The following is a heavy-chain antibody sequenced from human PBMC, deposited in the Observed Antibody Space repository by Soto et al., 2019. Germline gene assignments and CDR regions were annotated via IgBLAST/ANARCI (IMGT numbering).Heavy chain of an antibody. CDR2: IYYSGST. V-gene: IGHV4-31*03. J-gene: IGHJ4*02. CDR3: ARAFGELNLIDY. Sequence: SETLSLTCTVSGGSISSGGYYWSWIRQHPGKGLEWIGYIYYSGSTYYNPSLKSRVTISVDTSKNQFSLKLSSVTAADTAVYYCARAFGELNLIDYWGQGTLVTVSS. D-gene: IGHD3-10*01. CDR1: GGSISSGGYY.